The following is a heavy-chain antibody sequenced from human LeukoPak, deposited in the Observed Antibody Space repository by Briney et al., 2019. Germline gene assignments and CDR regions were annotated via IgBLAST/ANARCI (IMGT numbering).Heavy chain of an antibody. CDR1: GFTFSSYA. Sequence: GGSLRLSCAASGFTFSSYAMHWVRQAPGKGLEWVAVISYDGSNKYYADSVKGRFTISRDNSKNTLYLQMNSLRAEDTAVYYCARVGWLVPCFDYWGQGTLVTVSS. J-gene: IGHJ4*02. CDR3: ARVGWLVPCFDY. CDR2: ISYDGSNK. V-gene: IGHV3-30-3*01. D-gene: IGHD6-19*01.